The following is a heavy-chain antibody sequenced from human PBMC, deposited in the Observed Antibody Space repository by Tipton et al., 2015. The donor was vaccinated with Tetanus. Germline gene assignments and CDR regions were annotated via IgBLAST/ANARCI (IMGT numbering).Heavy chain of an antibody. J-gene: IGHJ4*02. CDR2: IYYSGST. V-gene: IGHV4-59*01. CDR1: GGSISSYY. D-gene: IGHD1-1*01. Sequence: TLYLTCTVSGGSISSYYWSWIRQPPGKGLEWIGYIYYSGSTNYNPSLKSRVTISVDTSKNQLSLKLRSVTAAVTAVYYCARRAGTSRFDYWGQGTLVTVSS. CDR3: ARRAGTSRFDY.